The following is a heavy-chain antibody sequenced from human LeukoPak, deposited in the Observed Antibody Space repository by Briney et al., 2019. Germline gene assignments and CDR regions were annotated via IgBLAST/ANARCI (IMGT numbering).Heavy chain of an antibody. V-gene: IGHV4-34*01. CDR2: VNDSGST. Sequence: SETLSLTCAVYVGTFSGYYWNWIRQSPGKGLEWIGEVNDSGSTNVNPSLRSRVIISVDTSNNQFSLKLISVTAADTAVYYCARGQGATVPQVGNNGFDPWGQGTLVTVSP. CDR3: ARGQGATVPQVGNNGFDP. J-gene: IGHJ5*02. D-gene: IGHD1-26*01. CDR1: VGTFSGYY.